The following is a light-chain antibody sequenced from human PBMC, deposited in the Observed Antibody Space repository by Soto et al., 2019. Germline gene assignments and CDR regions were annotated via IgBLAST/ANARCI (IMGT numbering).Light chain of an antibody. V-gene: IGLV2-14*01. CDR2: GVT. Sequence: QSALTQPASVSGSPGQSITISCTGTSSDVGAYNFVSWYQHHPDKAPKLIIYGVTNRPSGVSHRFSGSKSGNTASLTISGLQTEDEAHYYCSSYAGSDNFVLFGGGTKLTVL. CDR3: SSYAGSDNFVL. CDR1: SSDVGAYNF. J-gene: IGLJ2*01.